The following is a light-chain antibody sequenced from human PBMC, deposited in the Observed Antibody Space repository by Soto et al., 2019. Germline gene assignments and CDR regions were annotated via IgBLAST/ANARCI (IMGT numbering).Light chain of an antibody. Sequence: QSALIQSASVSGSPGQSITISCTGTSSDVGVYNYVSWYQQHLGKAPKLIIYEVSQRPSGVPDRFSGSKSGNTASLTVSGLQTEDEADYYCSAYAGSNNFVFGSGTKVTVL. J-gene: IGLJ1*01. CDR1: SSDVGVYNY. V-gene: IGLV2-8*01. CDR3: SAYAGSNNFV. CDR2: EVS.